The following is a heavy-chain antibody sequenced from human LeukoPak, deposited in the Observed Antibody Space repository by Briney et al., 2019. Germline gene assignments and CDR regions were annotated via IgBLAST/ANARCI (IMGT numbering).Heavy chain of an antibody. CDR1: GFTFSSYS. CDR2: ISSSSSYI. D-gene: IGHD3-22*01. J-gene: IGHJ4*02. V-gene: IGHV3-21*01. CDR3: ARVLSYYYDSSGYPDY. Sequence: GGSLRLSCAASGFTFSSYSMNWVRQAPGKGLEWVSSISSSSSYIYYADSVKGRFTISRDNAKNSLYLQMNSLRAEDTAVYYCARVLSYYYDSSGYPDYWGQGTLVTVSS.